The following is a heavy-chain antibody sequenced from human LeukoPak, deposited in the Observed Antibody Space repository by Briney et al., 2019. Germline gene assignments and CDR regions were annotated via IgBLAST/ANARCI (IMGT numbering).Heavy chain of an antibody. CDR3: ARIHQHYYDSSGYPFDY. V-gene: IGHV1-69*05. CDR2: IIPIFGTA. Sequence: GASVKVSCKASGGTFSSYAISWVRQAPGQGLEWMGGIIPIFGTANYAQKFQGRVTITTDESTSTAYMELRSLRSDDTAVYYCARIHQHYYDSSGYPFDYWGQGTLVTVSS. J-gene: IGHJ4*02. D-gene: IGHD3-22*01. CDR1: GGTFSSYA.